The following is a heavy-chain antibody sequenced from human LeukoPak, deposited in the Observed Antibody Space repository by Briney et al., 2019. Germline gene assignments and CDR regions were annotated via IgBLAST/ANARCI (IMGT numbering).Heavy chain of an antibody. Sequence: GGSLRLSCAASGFTFSSYAMSGVRQTPGQGMEWVSAISGSGGSTYYADSVKGRFTISRDNSKNTLFLQMNSLRVEDTAPYYCAKSVAIYFYYGLDVWGQGTTVTVSS. D-gene: IGHD3-3*01. CDR1: GFTFSSYA. CDR2: ISGSGGST. V-gene: IGHV3-23*01. CDR3: AKSVAIYFYYGLDV. J-gene: IGHJ6*02.